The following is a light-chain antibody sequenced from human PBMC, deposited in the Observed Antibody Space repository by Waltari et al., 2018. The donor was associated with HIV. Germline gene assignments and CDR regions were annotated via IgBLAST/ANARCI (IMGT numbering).Light chain of an antibody. V-gene: IGKV3-15*01. J-gene: IGKJ2*01. CDR2: EAA. Sequence: EIVMTQSPPTLSVSPGQRVTLSCRASQSISAKLAWYQQRPGQAPRLLIYEAATRPTGIPARFSGSGSGTECTLTISSMQSEDFATYFCQQYDDGPRGITFGQGTMLEIK. CDR1: QSISAK. CDR3: QQYDDGPRGIT.